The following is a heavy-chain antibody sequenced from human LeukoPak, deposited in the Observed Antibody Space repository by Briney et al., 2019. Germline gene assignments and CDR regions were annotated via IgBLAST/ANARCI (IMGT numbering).Heavy chain of an antibody. CDR2: ISGSGGST. CDR1: GFTFSGYA. V-gene: IGHV3-23*01. J-gene: IGHJ3*02. D-gene: IGHD6-19*01. CDR3: AKGLEQWLVPAAFDI. Sequence: PGGSLRLSCAASGFTFSGYAMSWVRQAPGKGLEWVSAISGSGGSTYYADSVKGRFTISRDNSKNTLYLQMNSLRAEDTAVYYCAKGLEQWLVPAAFDIWGQGTMVTVSS.